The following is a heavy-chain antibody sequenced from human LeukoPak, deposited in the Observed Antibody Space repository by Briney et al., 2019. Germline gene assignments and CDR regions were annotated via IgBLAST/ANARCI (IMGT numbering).Heavy chain of an antibody. CDR1: GYTFTSYG. D-gene: IGHD3-3*01. CDR3: ARDYDFWSGYLGLDY. J-gene: IGHJ4*02. Sequence: ASAKVSCKASGYTFTSYGISWVRQAPGQGLEWMGWISAYNGNTNYAQKLQGRVTMTTDTSTSTAYMELRSLRSDDTAVYYCARDYDFWSGYLGLDYWGQGTLVTVSS. V-gene: IGHV1-18*01. CDR2: ISAYNGNT.